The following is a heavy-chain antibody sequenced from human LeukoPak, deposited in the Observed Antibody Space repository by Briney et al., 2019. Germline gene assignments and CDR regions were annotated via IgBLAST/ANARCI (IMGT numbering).Heavy chain of an antibody. J-gene: IGHJ5*02. D-gene: IGHD3-16*02. V-gene: IGHV3-49*04. Sequence: GGSLRLSCTASGFTFGDYAMSWVRQAPGKGLEWVGFIRSKAYGGTTEYAASVKGRFTISRDDSKSIAYLQMNSLRTEDTAVYYCTRVPYDHVWGSYRYAWFDPWGQGTLVTVSS. CDR1: GFTFGDYA. CDR2: IRSKAYGGTT. CDR3: TRVPYDHVWGSYRYAWFDP.